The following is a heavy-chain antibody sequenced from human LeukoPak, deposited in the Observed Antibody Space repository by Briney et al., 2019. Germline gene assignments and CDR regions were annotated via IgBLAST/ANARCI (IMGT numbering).Heavy chain of an antibody. V-gene: IGHV5-51*01. CDR3: ARRSTYGSGTNYLFDY. CDR2: IYPGDSDT. D-gene: IGHD3-10*01. J-gene: IGHJ4*02. CDR1: GYSFTSYW. Sequence: GESLKISCKGSGYSFTSYWIAWVRQMPGKGLEWMGIIYPGDSDTRYSPSFQGQVTISADKSISTAYLQWSSLKASDTAMYYCARRSTYGSGTNYLFDYWGQGTLVTVSS.